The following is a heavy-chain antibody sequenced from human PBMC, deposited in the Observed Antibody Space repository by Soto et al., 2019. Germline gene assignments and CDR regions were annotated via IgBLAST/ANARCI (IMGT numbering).Heavy chain of an antibody. V-gene: IGHV1-69*01. D-gene: IGHD2-15*01. CDR3: ARNPALGYCSGGSCYDRPS. Sequence: GSSVKFSCKASGDAFSSYAMSWLRQATGQGLEWMGGIIPIFGAANYAQKFQGRVTITADESTSTAYMELSSLRSEDTAVYYCARNPALGYCSGGSCYDRPSWGQGTRFNVS. J-gene: IGHJ4*02. CDR1: GDAFSSYA. CDR2: IIPIFGAA.